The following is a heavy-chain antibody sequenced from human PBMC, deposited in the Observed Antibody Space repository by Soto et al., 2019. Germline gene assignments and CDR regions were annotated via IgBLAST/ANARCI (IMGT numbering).Heavy chain of an antibody. Sequence: QVQLVQSGAEVKKPGSSVKVSCKASGGTFSNYAISWVRQAPGQGLEWVGGIITISGTTNYAQKFQGRVTISADESTSTAYMELSSLRSEDTAVYYCAIYSGYDCFFSSCYYYGMDVWGQGTTVTVSS. J-gene: IGHJ6*02. CDR3: AIYSGYDCFFSSCYYYGMDV. CDR2: IITISGTT. CDR1: GGTFSNYA. D-gene: IGHD5-12*01. V-gene: IGHV1-69*01.